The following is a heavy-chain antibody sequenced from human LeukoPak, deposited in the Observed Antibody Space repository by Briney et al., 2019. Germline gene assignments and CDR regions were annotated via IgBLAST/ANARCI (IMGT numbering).Heavy chain of an antibody. CDR2: ISVYNGST. Sequence: ASVKVSCKASGYTFTSNGNSWGRHPPGQGHELEGLISVYNGSTNYAKKFQSRLAIITDTSTSNAYLQLRSLVSAAAAADYCGGDFPQEGDDYWGQGTLVTVSS. CDR1: GYTFTSNG. J-gene: IGHJ4*02. D-gene: IGHD2-21*02. CDR3: GGDFPQEGDDY. V-gene: IGHV1-18*01.